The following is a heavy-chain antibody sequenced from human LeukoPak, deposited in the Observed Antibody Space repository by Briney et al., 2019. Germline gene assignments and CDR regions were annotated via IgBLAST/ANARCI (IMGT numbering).Heavy chain of an antibody. Sequence: ASVKVSCKASGYTFTGYNMHWVRQAPGQGLQWMGWISPYNGNTNYAQKLQGRVTMTTDTSTSTAYMELRSLRSDDTAVYYCAREVSGNFYYFDYWGQGTLVTVSS. J-gene: IGHJ4*02. V-gene: IGHV1-18*04. D-gene: IGHD1-26*01. CDR2: ISPYNGNT. CDR3: AREVSGNFYYFDY. CDR1: GYTFTGYN.